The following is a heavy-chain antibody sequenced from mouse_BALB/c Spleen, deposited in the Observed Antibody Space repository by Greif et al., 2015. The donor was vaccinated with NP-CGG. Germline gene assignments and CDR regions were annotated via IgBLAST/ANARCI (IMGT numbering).Heavy chain of an antibody. Sequence: QVQLKESGAELVRPGSSVKISCKASGYAFSSYWMNWVKQRPGQGLEWIGQIYPGDGDTNYNGKFKGKATLTADKSSSTAYMQLSGLTSEDSAVYFCARRTPYFDYWGQGTTLTVSS. CDR1: GYAFSSYW. CDR2: IYPGDGDT. V-gene: IGHV1-80*01. CDR3: ARRTPYFDY. J-gene: IGHJ2*01.